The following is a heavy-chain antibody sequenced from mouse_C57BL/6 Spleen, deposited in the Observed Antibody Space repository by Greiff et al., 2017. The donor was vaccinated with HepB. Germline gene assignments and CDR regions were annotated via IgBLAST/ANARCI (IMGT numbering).Heavy chain of an antibody. D-gene: IGHD1-1*01. CDR2: ISYSGST. V-gene: IGHV3-1*01. Sequence: EVMLVESGPGMVKPSQSLSLTCTVTGYSITSGYDWHWIRHFPGNKLEWMGYISYSGSTNYNPSLKSRISITHDTSKNHFFLKLNSVTTEDTATYYCAREIYYGSSYGYFDVWGTGTTVTVSS. J-gene: IGHJ1*03. CDR3: AREIYYGSSYGYFDV. CDR1: GYSITSGYD.